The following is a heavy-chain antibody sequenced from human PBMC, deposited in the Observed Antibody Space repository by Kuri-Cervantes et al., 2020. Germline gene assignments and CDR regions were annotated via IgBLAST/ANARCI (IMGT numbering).Heavy chain of an antibody. V-gene: IGHV4-34*01. CDR2: INHSGST. D-gene: IGHD3-22*01. CDR1: VGSFSGYY. CDR3: ARSSGYYYADFDY. J-gene: IGHJ4*02. Sequence: QTLSLSRAVSVGSFSGYYWSWSRQPPGKGLGWIGEINHSGSTNYNPSLKSRVTISVDTSKNQFSLKLSSVTAADSAVYYFARSSGYYYADFDYWGQGTLVTVSS.